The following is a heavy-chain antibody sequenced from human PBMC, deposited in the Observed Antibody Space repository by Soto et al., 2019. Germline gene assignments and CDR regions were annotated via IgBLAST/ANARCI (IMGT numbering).Heavy chain of an antibody. CDR2: AYYSGST. D-gene: IGHD2-15*01. CDR3: ATRQGGSYNWFDP. J-gene: IGHJ5*02. CDR1: GGSISSSRYS. V-gene: IGHV4-39*01. Sequence: QLQLQESGPGLVKPSETLSLACTVSGGSISSSRYSWGWIRQPPGKGLEWSGSAYYSGSTAYNPSLRGRVAMSVDTSKNQVSLKLSSVTAADTAVYYCATRQGGSYNWFDPWGQGTLVTVSS.